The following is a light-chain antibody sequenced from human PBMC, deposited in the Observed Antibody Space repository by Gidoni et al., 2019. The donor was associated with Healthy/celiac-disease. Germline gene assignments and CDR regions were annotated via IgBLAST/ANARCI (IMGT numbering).Light chain of an antibody. V-gene: IGLV1-51*01. CDR1: SSNIGNNY. Sequence: VLTQPPSVSAAPGQKVTISCSGSSSNIGNNYVSWYQQLPGTAPKLLIYDNNKRPSGIPDRFSGSKSGTSATLGITGLQTGDEADYYCGTWDSSLSAVVFGGGTKLTVL. CDR3: GTWDSSLSAVV. J-gene: IGLJ2*01. CDR2: DNN.